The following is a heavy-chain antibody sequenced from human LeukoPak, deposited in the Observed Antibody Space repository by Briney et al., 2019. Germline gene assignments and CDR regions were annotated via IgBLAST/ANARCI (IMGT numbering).Heavy chain of an antibody. J-gene: IGHJ1*01. V-gene: IGHV3-74*01. Sequence: GGSLRLSCAASGFIFSTYWMHWVRQAPGKGLVWVSRIKSDGGTNYADSVKGRFTISRDHAKENVSLQMNSLRSEGPGVYYCARAPSEIGGYYPEYFRHWGQGTLVTVSS. CDR2: IKSDGGT. CDR1: GFIFSTYW. CDR3: ARAPSEIGGYYPEYFRH. D-gene: IGHD3-22*01.